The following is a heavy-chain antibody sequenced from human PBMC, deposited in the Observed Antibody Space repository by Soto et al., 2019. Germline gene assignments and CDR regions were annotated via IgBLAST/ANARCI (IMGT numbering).Heavy chain of an antibody. CDR1: GGSFSGYY. Sequence: QVQLQQWGAGLLKPSETLSLTCAVYGGSFSGYYWSWIRQPPGKGLEWIGEINHSGSTNYNPSLKSRVTISVDTSKNQFSLKLSSVTAADTAVYYCARGAERSGYEVYWYFDLWGRGTLVTVSS. CDR2: INHSGST. D-gene: IGHD5-12*01. V-gene: IGHV4-34*01. CDR3: ARGAERSGYEVYWYFDL. J-gene: IGHJ2*01.